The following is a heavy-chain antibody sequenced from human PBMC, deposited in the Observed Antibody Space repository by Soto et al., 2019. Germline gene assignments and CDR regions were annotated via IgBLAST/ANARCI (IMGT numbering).Heavy chain of an antibody. J-gene: IGHJ1*01. D-gene: IGHD2-15*01. CDR2: ISGSDGKT. CDR3: ARCSYLVC. Sequence: SLRLSCAASGFSFGSYAISWVRQEPGKGLEWVSTISGSDGKTFYADSVKGRFSISRDTSQSTLYLQMNSLRADDPAMYYCARCSYLVCWGQGT. V-gene: IGHV3-23*01. CDR1: GFSFGSYA.